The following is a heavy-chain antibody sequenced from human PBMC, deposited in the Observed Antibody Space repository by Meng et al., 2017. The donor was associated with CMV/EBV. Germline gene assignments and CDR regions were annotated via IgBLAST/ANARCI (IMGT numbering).Heavy chain of an antibody. CDR2: INDSGGGT. CDR3: AKYISATPVDY. Sequence: GESLKISCAASGFTFSSYAMSWVRQAPGKGLEWVSTINDSGGGTFYADSVKGRFTISRDNSENTLYLQMNSLRAEDTAVYYCAKYISATPVDYWGQGTLVTVSS. V-gene: IGHV3-23*01. J-gene: IGHJ4*02. D-gene: IGHD1-14*01. CDR1: GFTFSSYA.